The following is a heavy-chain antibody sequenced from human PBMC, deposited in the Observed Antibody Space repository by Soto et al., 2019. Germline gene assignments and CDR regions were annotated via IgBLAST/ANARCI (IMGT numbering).Heavy chain of an antibody. V-gene: IGHV3-33*01. CDR3: TRDIVVTIRANPYGMDV. CDR1: GFTFSSHD. D-gene: IGHD5-12*01. Sequence: QVQLVESGGGVVQPGRSLRLSCAVSGFTFSSHDIHWVRQAPGKGLEWVAVIWYDGSNKYYADSVKGRFTISRDNSKNTLYLQMNSLRAEDTAVYYCTRDIVVTIRANPYGMDVWGQGTTVTV. J-gene: IGHJ6*02. CDR2: IWYDGSNK.